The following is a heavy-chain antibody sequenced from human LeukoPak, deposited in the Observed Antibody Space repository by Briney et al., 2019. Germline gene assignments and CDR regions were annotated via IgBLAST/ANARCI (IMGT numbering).Heavy chain of an antibody. J-gene: IGHJ5*02. CDR3: ARDSGTTGEVKFDP. CDR2: IYTSGST. V-gene: IGHV4-4*07. CDR1: GGSISSYY. D-gene: IGHD3-10*01. Sequence: SETLSLTCTVSGGSISSYYWSWLRQPAGKGLEWIGRIYTSGSTDYNPSLKSRVTMSIDTSKNQFSLNLISVTAADTAVYYCARDSGTTGEVKFDPWGQGTLVTVSS.